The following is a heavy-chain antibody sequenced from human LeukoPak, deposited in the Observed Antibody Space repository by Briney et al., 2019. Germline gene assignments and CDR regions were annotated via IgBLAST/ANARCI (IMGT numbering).Heavy chain of an antibody. CDR1: GFTFSNYA. J-gene: IGHJ4*02. CDR2: IHGGGDVT. D-gene: IGHD4-17*01. Sequence: GGSLRLSCAVSGFTFSNYAMNWVRQAPEKGLEWVSTIHGGGDVTYYADSVKGRFTISRDNSRNTLYLQMNSLRAEDTAVYYCARDGQMTTVTTELDYWGQGTLVTVSS. V-gene: IGHV3-23*01. CDR3: ARDGQMTTVTTELDY.